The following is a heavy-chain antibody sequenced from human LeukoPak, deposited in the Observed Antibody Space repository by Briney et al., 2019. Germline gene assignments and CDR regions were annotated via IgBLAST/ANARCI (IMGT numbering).Heavy chain of an antibody. J-gene: IGHJ4*02. Sequence: GGSLRLSCAASGFTFRSYAMNWVRQAPGKGLEWVSIISGSGETTYYADSVRGRFTISRDNSKNTLYLQMNTLRAEDTAVYYCAKVLGTYDSSGYAWYFDHWGQGILVTVSS. V-gene: IGHV3-23*01. CDR3: AKVLGTYDSSGYAWYFDH. CDR2: ISGSGETT. CDR1: GFTFRSYA. D-gene: IGHD6-13*01.